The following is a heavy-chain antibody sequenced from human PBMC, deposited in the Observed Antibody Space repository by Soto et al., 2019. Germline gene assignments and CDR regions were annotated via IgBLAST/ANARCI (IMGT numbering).Heavy chain of an antibody. CDR1: GFTFSSYA. CDR2: ISGSGGST. Sequence: PGGSLIVSCAASGFTFSSYAMSWVRQAPGKGLEWVSAISGSGGSTYYADSVKGRFTISRDNSKNTLYLQMNSLRAEDTAVYYWAKDPEYGDCRLGEWGKGTLVTVYS. V-gene: IGHV3-23*01. J-gene: IGHJ4*02. D-gene: IGHD4-17*01. CDR3: AKDPEYGDCRLGE.